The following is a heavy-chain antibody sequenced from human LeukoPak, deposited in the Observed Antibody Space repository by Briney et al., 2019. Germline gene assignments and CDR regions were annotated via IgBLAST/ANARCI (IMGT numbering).Heavy chain of an antibody. CDR2: INPSFNPGVDVT. V-gene: IGHV1-46*01. J-gene: IGHJ4*02. Sequence: ASVKVSCKASGYTFSSYHIHWVRQAPGQGLEWMGKINPSFNPGVDVTSYAQKFQGRVTMTRDISTNTVYMELSSLTSEDTAMYYCARPLGSGSYYVYWGQGTLVTVSS. D-gene: IGHD1-26*01. CDR1: GYTFSSYH. CDR3: ARPLGSGSYYVY.